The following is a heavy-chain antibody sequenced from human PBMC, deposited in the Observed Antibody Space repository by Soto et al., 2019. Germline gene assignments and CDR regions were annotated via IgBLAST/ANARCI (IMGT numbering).Heavy chain of an antibody. J-gene: IGHJ4*02. Sequence: GGSLRLSCAASGFTFSHAWMSWVRQAPGKGLEWVGRIKSKTDAGTTDYAAPVKGRFTISRDDSKNTLFLQMNSLKSEDTAIYYCARIPHRYDALTGPGYWGQGALVTVSS. CDR1: GFTFSHAW. CDR2: IKSKTDAGTT. V-gene: IGHV3-15*01. D-gene: IGHD3-9*01. CDR3: ARIPHRYDALTGPGY.